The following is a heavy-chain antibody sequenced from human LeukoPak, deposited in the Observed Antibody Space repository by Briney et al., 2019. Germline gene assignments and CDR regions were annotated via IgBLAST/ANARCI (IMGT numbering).Heavy chain of an antibody. CDR2: IYTSGST. CDR3: ARDGIWFGELFSYPYYYYYMDV. Sequence: SETLSLTCTVSGGSISSSSYYWSWIRQPAGKGLEWIGRIYTSGSTNYNPSLKSRVTMSVDTSKNQFSLKLSSVTAADTAVYYCARDGIWFGELFSYPYYYYYMDVWGKGTTVTISS. V-gene: IGHV4-61*02. J-gene: IGHJ6*03. D-gene: IGHD3-10*01. CDR1: GGSISSSSYY.